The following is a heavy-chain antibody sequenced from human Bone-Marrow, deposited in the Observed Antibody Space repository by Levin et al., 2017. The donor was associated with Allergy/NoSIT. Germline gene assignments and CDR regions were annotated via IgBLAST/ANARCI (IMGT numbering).Heavy chain of an antibody. CDR3: AKVGDITGTTSTYFDS. D-gene: IGHD1-14*01. CDR1: GFVFDDYA. Sequence: GGSLRLSCAASGFVFDDYAMHWVRLAPGRGLEWVSGVSWDSYNIDYANSVRGRFTISRDNARNSVHLQMNSLRPEDTALYYCAKVGDITGTTSTYFDSWGQGTLVTVSS. J-gene: IGHJ4*02. V-gene: IGHV3-9*01. CDR2: VSWDSYNI.